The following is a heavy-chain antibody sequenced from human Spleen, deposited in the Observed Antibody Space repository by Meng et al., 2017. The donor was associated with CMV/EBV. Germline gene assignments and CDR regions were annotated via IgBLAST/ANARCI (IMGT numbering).Heavy chain of an antibody. CDR3: TTDCYRTSCYTWYYYYGMDV. CDR1: GFTFSNAW. V-gene: IGHV3-15*01. D-gene: IGHD2-2*02. J-gene: IGHJ6*02. Sequence: GGSLRLSCAASGFTFSNAWMSWVRQAPGKGLEWVGRIKSKTDGGTTDYAAPVKGRFTISRDDSKNTLYLQMNSLKTEDTAVYYCTTDCYRTSCYTWYYYYGMDVWGQGTTVTVSS. CDR2: IKSKTDGGTT.